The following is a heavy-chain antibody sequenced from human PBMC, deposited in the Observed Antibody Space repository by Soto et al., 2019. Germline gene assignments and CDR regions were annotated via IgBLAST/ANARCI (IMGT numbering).Heavy chain of an antibody. CDR1: GYTFTGYQ. J-gene: IGHJ3*01. D-gene: IGHD2-21*01. Sequence: QVQLVQSGPEVKKPGASMKVSCKASGYTFTGYQLYWGRQAPGQGLEWMGWINPNSGGTNYAQKFQGRVTMTRDTSINTAFMELNSRCFDDTAVYYCATPRSPISRDAGDSWGQGTMVTVSS. V-gene: IGHV1-2*02. CDR2: INPNSGGT. CDR3: ATPRSPISRDAGDS.